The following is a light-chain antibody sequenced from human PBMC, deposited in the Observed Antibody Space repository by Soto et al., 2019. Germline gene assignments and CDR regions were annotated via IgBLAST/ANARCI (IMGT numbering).Light chain of an antibody. CDR3: QQRSNWIT. CDR1: QSVSSY. CDR2: DAS. J-gene: IGKJ5*01. V-gene: IGKV3-11*01. Sequence: EIVLTQSPATLSLFPGERATLSCRASQSVSSYLAWYQQKPGQAPRLLLYDASNRATGIPARFSGSGCGTDFTLTISSLEPEDFAVYYCQQRSNWITFGQGTRLE.